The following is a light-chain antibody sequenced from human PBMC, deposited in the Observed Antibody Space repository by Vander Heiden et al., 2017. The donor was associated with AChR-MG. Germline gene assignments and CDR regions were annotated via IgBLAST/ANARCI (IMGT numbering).Light chain of an antibody. CDR1: SSNIGTNS. Sequence: SVFTHPPSVSGAPGQRVTISCSGSSSNIGTNSVNWYQQYPGKAPKLLISSIDQRPSGVRDRFSSSTSGTSAYLALSGLQSEDEADYYCAAWDVSLNGWVFGGGTKLTVL. CDR2: SID. CDR3: AAWDVSLNGWV. V-gene: IGLV1-44*01. J-gene: IGLJ3*02.